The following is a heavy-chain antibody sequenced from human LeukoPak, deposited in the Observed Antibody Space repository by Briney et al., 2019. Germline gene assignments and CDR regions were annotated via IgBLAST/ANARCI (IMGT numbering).Heavy chain of an antibody. D-gene: IGHD3-16*02. V-gene: IGHV3-23*01. Sequence: GGSLRLSCAASGFTFSSYAMSWVRQAPGKGLEWVSAISGSGGSTYYADSVKGRFTISRDNSKNTLYLQMNNLRAEDTAVYYCAKVQDYVWGSYRSSQEYFQHWGQGTLVTVSS. CDR1: GFTFSSYA. CDR3: AKVQDYVWGSYRSSQEYFQH. CDR2: ISGSGGST. J-gene: IGHJ1*01.